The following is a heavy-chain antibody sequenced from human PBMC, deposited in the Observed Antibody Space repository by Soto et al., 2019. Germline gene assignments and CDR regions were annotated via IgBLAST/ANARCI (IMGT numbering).Heavy chain of an antibody. Sequence: SETLSLTCTVTGGAISGYYWTWMRQSAGGGLEWIGRIYSSGSTNYNPSLKSRVTISLDTSMNHFSLRLSSVTAADTAVYYCARGQRFSDWFDPWGQGTLVTVSS. CDR3: ARGQRFSDWFDP. CDR2: IYSSGST. V-gene: IGHV4-4*07. CDR1: GGAISGYY. D-gene: IGHD3-3*01. J-gene: IGHJ5*02.